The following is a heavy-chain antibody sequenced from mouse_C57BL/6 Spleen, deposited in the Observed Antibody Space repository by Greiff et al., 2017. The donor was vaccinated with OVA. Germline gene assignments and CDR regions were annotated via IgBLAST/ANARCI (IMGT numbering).Heavy chain of an antibody. CDR2: IYPGDGDT. CDR1: GYAFSSSW. V-gene: IGHV1-82*01. D-gene: IGHD1-3*01. J-gene: IGHJ3*01. Sequence: VQLQQSGPELVKPGASVEISCKASGYAFSSSWMNWVKQRPGKGLEWIGRIYPGDGDTNYNGKFKGKATLTADKSSSTAYMQLSSLTSEDSAVDFCARWGIKHNYAWFAYWGQGTLVTVSA. CDR3: ARWGIKHNYAWFAY.